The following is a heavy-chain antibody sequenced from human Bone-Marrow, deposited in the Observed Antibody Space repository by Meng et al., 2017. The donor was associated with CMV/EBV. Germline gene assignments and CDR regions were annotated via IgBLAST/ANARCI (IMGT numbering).Heavy chain of an antibody. CDR2: IYSGGST. CDR1: GFTVSSNY. J-gene: IGHJ4*02. Sequence: GGSLRLSCAASGFTVSSNYMSWVRQAPGKGLEWVSVIYSGGSTYYADSVKGRFTISRDNSKNTLYLQMNSLRAEDTAVYYCASSSSIADFDYWGQGTLVSLL. CDR3: ASSSSIADFDY. V-gene: IGHV3-53*01. D-gene: IGHD6-6*01.